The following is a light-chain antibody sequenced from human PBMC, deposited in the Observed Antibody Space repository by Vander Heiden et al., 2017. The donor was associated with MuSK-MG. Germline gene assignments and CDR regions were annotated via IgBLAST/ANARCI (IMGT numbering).Light chain of an antibody. V-gene: IGKV4-1*01. CDR3: QQDDSSPQT. J-gene: IGKJ1*01. Sequence: DIVMSQSPDTLAVSLGERATLNCKSSQSVSYSSNNQNYLAWYQQKPGQPPKLLIYWASTRRSGVPDRFSGSGSGTDFTLTISSLQAEDVAIYYCQQDDSSPQTFGQGTKVDIK. CDR1: QSVSYSSNNQNY. CDR2: WAS.